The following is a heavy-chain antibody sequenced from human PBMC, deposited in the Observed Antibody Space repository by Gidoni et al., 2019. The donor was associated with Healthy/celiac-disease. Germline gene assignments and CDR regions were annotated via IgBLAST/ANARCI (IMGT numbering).Heavy chain of an antibody. J-gene: IGHJ4*02. Sequence: QLQLQESGSGLVKPSQTLSLTCAVSGGSISSGGYPWSWIRQPPGKGLEWIGYSYHSGSTYYNPSLKSRVTISVDRSKNQFSLKLSSVTAADTAVYYCARAANDYGDPYYFDYWGQGTLVTVSS. CDR1: GGSISSGGYP. CDR3: ARAANDYGDPYYFDY. V-gene: IGHV4-30-2*01. D-gene: IGHD4-17*01. CDR2: SYHSGST.